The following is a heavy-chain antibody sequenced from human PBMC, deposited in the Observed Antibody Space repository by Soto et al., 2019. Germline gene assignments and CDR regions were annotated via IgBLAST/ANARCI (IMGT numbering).Heavy chain of an antibody. J-gene: IGHJ6*02. D-gene: IGHD3-16*01. CDR3: ARDGEGSYGIYYHYYGMDV. V-gene: IGHV1-2*02. Sequence: QVRLVQSGAEVKKPGASVTVSCKASGYTFTDNYIHWVRQAPGQGLEWMGWINPDTAGTNYAQKFQGRVAMTRDTSISTAYMELSSLRSDDTAVYYCARDGEGSYGIYYHYYGMDVWGQGTAVTVSS. CDR1: GYTFTDNY. CDR2: INPDTAGT.